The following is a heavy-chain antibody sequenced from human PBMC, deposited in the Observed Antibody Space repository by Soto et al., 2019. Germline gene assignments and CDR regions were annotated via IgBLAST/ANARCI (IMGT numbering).Heavy chain of an antibody. Sequence: QAQLVQSGAEVKKPGSSVKVSCKASGGTFSSYSINWVRQAPGQGLEWMGEIIPIFGTANYAQKFQGRVTITADESTSTAYMALSSLRSEDTAVYYCARDGGRHSGGIDYWGQGTLVTVSS. CDR2: IIPIFGTA. V-gene: IGHV1-69*01. CDR1: GGTFSSYS. CDR3: ARDGGRHSGGIDY. J-gene: IGHJ4*02. D-gene: IGHD1-26*01.